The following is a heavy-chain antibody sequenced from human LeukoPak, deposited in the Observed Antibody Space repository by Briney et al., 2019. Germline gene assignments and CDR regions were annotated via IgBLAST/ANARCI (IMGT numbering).Heavy chain of an antibody. D-gene: IGHD1-20*01. CDR3: ARYNWNLGYDY. CDR1: GYTFTSYG. CDR2: ISAYNGNT. Sequence: ASVKLSCKASGYTFTSYGISWVRQPPAQGLEWMGWISAYNGNTNYARKLQGRVPMTTDTSTSTAYMELRRLRADDTAVYYCARYNWNLGYDYWGQGTLVTVSS. V-gene: IGHV1-18*01. J-gene: IGHJ4*02.